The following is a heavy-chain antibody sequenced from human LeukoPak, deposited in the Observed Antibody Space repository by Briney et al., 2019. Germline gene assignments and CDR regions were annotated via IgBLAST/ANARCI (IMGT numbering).Heavy chain of an antibody. CDR1: GGSFSGYY. CDR3: ARGIVVVVAATYYFDY. V-gene: IGHV4-34*01. Sequence: QPSETLSLTCAVYGGSFSGYYWSWIRQPPGKGLEWIGEINHSGSTNYNPSLKSRVTISVDTSKNQFSLKLSSVTAADTAVYYCARGIVVVVAATYYFDYWGQGTLVTVSS. CDR2: INHSGST. J-gene: IGHJ4*02. D-gene: IGHD2-15*01.